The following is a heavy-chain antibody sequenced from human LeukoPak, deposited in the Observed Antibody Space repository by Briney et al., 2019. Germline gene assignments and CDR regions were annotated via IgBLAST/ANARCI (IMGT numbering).Heavy chain of an antibody. V-gene: IGHV3-13*01. CDR2: IGTAGDS. J-gene: IGHJ5*02. Sequence: GGSLRLSCAASGFTFGRYDIHWVRQATGKGLEWVSAIGTAGDSYYSGSVKGRFTIYRENAKNSLYLQMNSLKAADTAVYYCTRGGDDGFDPWGQGTLVTVSS. CDR1: GFTFGRYD. D-gene: IGHD3-16*01. CDR3: TRGGDDGFDP.